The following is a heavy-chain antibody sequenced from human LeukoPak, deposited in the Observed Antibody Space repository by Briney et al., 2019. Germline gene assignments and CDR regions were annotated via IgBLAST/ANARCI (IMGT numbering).Heavy chain of an antibody. D-gene: IGHD3-16*01. CDR1: GFTFSHAW. V-gene: IGHV3-53*01. CDR3: AKDREGGL. J-gene: IGHJ4*02. CDR2: IYSGGST. Sequence: GGSLRLSCAASGFTFSHAWMSWVRQAPGKGLEWVSVIYSGGSTYYADSVKGRFTISRDNSKNTLYLQMNSLRAEDTAMYYCAKDREGGLWGQGTLVTVSS.